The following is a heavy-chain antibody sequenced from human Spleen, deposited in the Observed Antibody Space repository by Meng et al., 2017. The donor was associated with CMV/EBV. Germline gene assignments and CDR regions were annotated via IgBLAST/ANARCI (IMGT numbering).Heavy chain of an antibody. Sequence: ASVKVSCKASGYTFIGYYMHWMRQAPGQGLEWMGWISAYHGNTKYSQKFQGRVTMTTDTSTSTAYMELRSLRSDDTALYYCARDAGYCSSTSCYPFDSWGQGTLVTVSS. CDR1: GYTFIGYY. CDR3: ARDAGYCSSTSCYPFDS. V-gene: IGHV1-18*04. CDR2: ISAYHGNT. J-gene: IGHJ4*02. D-gene: IGHD2-2*01.